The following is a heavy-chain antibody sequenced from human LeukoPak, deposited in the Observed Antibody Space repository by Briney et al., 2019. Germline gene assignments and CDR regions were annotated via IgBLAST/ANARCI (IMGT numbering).Heavy chain of an antibody. CDR3: ALDSTTTYYDRSGYYFGRVYGMDV. D-gene: IGHD3-22*01. V-gene: IGHV3-66*01. CDR2: IYSGGST. Sequence: GGSLRLSCAASGFTVSSNYMSWVRQAPGKGLEWVSVIYSGGSTYYADSVKGRFTISRDNSKNTLYLQMNSLRAEDTAVYYCALDSTTTYYDRSGYYFGRVYGMDVWGQGTTVTVSS. CDR1: GFTVSSNY. J-gene: IGHJ6*02.